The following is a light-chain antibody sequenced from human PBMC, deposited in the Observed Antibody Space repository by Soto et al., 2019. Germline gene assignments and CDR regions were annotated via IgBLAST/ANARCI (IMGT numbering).Light chain of an antibody. CDR2: DVS. Sequence: QSGLTQPASVSGSPGQSVTISCTGTSCDVGVYNYVSWYQQHPGKAPKLMIYDVSNRPSGVSNRFSGSKSGNTASLTISGLQAEDEADYYCSSYTSSSKVFGTGTKVTVL. V-gene: IGLV2-14*01. CDR3: SSYTSSSKV. J-gene: IGLJ1*01. CDR1: SCDVGVYNY.